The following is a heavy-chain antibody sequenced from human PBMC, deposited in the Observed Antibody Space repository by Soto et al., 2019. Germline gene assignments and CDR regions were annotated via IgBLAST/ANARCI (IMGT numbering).Heavy chain of an antibody. J-gene: IGHJ6*02. CDR3: ARDREDTAMVTPRGMDV. CDR2: ISSSSSYT. V-gene: IGHV3-11*06. Sequence: PGGSLRLSCAASGFTFSDYYMSWIRQAPGKGLEWVSYISSSSSYTNYADSVKGRFTISRDNAKNSLYLQMNSLRAEDTAVYYCARDREDTAMVTPRGMDVWGQGTTVTVSS. CDR1: GFTFSDYY. D-gene: IGHD5-18*01.